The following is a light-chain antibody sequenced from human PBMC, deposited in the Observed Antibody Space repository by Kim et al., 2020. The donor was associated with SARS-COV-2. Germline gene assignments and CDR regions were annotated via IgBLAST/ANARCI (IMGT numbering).Light chain of an antibody. V-gene: IGLV2-23*02. Sequence: PGQSITSSCTGTSRDVGSYNLVSWYQQHPGKAPKLMIYEVSKRPSGVSNRFSGSKSGNTASLTISGLQAEDEADYYCCSYAGSSTSFGGGTQLTVL. J-gene: IGLJ3*02. CDR3: CSYAGSSTS. CDR2: EVS. CDR1: SRDVGSYNL.